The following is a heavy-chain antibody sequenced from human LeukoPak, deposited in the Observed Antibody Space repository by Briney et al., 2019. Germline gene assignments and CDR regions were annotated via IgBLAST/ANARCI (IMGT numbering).Heavy chain of an antibody. J-gene: IGHJ4*02. CDR3: ARDSQGLSSGYYRGFDY. V-gene: IGHV4-38-2*02. Sequence: SETLSLTCAVSGYSISSGYYWGWIRQPPGKGLEWIGSIYHSGSTYYNPSLKSRVTISVDTSKNQFSLKLSSVTAADTAVYYCARDSQGLSSGYYRGFDYWGQGTLVTVSS. CDR2: IYHSGST. D-gene: IGHD3-22*01. CDR1: GYSISSGYY.